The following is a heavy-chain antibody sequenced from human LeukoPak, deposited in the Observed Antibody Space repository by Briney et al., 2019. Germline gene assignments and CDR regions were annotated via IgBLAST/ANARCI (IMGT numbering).Heavy chain of an antibody. J-gene: IGHJ4*02. CDR1: GGSFSGYY. CDR2: INHSGST. V-gene: IGHV4-34*01. CDR3: APDRGDGYNMS. D-gene: IGHD5-24*01. Sequence: PSETLSLTCAVYGGSFSGYYWSWIRQPPGKGLEGIGEINHSGSTNYNPSLNSLVTISVDTSKNQFSLKLRSVTAADTAVYYCAPDRGDGYNMSWGQGTLVTVSS.